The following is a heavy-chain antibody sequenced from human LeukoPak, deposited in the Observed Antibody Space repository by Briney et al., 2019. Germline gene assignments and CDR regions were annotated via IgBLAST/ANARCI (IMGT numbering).Heavy chain of an antibody. Sequence: GESLKISCKGSGYSFTTYWIGWVRQMPGKGLECLGVIYPGDSDTRYSPSFQGQVTISADKSISTAYLQWSSLKASDTAIYYCARYPKNYYGVIGYFDLWGQGTLVTVSS. J-gene: IGHJ4*02. D-gene: IGHD3-10*01. CDR1: GYSFTTYW. V-gene: IGHV5-51*01. CDR3: ARYPKNYYGVIGYFDL. CDR2: IYPGDSDT.